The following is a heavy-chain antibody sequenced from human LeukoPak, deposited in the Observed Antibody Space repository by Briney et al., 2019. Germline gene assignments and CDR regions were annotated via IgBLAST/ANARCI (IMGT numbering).Heavy chain of an antibody. D-gene: IGHD3-16*02. Sequence: GGSLRLSCATSRFIFSSYWMTWVRRTPGKGLEWVASINQDGSEKYYVDSVKGRFTISRDNAKNSLYLQMNSLRDEDTAVYYCARWGLWGSYRLFDYWGQGTLVTVSS. CDR3: ARWGLWGSYRLFDY. CDR1: RFIFSSYW. CDR2: INQDGSEK. V-gene: IGHV3-7*03. J-gene: IGHJ4*02.